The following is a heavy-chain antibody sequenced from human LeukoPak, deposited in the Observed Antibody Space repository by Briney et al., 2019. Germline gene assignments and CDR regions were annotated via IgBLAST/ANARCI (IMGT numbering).Heavy chain of an antibody. D-gene: IGHD3-22*01. CDR2: IYYSGST. CDR3: ASQKEYYYDSSGHIDY. V-gene: IGHV4-39*01. J-gene: IGHJ4*02. Sequence: SETLSLTCTVSGGSISSSSYYWGWIRQPPGKGLEWIGSIYYSGSTYYNPSLKSRVTISVDTSKNQFSLKLSPVTAADTAVYYCASQKEYYYDSSGHIDYWGQGTLVTVSS. CDR1: GGSISSSSYY.